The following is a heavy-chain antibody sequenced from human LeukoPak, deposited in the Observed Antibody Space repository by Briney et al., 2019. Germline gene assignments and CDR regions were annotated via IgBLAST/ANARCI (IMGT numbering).Heavy chain of an antibody. V-gene: IGHV4-61*01. CDR1: GGPVSSGKYY. D-gene: IGHD3-10*01. Sequence: SETLSLTCSVCGGPVSSGKYYWSWIRQTPGKGLGWIGYSFYSAITNYNPSFKSRVTISVDTSTNQFSLKLTSVTAADTAVYYCAGLEFNWFDPWGQGILVTVSS. CDR3: AGLEFNWFDP. J-gene: IGHJ5*02. CDR2: SFYSAIT.